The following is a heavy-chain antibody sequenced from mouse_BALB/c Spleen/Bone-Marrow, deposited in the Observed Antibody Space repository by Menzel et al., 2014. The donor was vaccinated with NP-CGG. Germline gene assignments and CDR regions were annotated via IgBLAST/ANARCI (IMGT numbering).Heavy chain of an antibody. CDR2: ISNGGGST. V-gene: IGHV5-12-2*01. CDR1: GFTFSSYT. D-gene: IGHD2-14*01. J-gene: IGHJ4*01. CDR3: ARHKYRPYYAMDY. Sequence: EVMLVESGGGLVQPGGSLKLSCAASGFTFSSYTMSWVRQTPEKRLEWVAYISNGGGSTYYPDTVKGRFTISRDNAKNTQYLQMSSLKSEDTAMYYCARHKYRPYYAMDYWGQGTSVTVSS.